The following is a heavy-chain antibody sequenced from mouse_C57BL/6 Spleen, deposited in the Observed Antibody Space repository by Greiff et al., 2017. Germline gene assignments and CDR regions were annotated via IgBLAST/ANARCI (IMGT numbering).Heavy chain of an antibody. CDR2: IYPGDGDT. CDR3: ARGGDYDGPLFAY. D-gene: IGHD2-4*01. Sequence: VKLQESGAELVKPGASVKISCKASGYAFSSYWMNWVKQRPGKGLEWIGQIYPGDGDTNYNGKFKGKATLTADKSSSTAYMQLSSLTSEDSAVYFCARGGDYDGPLFAYWGQGTLVTVSA. J-gene: IGHJ3*01. V-gene: IGHV1-80*01. CDR1: GYAFSSYW.